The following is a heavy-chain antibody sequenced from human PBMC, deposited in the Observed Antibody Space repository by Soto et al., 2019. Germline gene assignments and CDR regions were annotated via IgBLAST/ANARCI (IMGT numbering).Heavy chain of an antibody. J-gene: IGHJ6*02. D-gene: IGHD5-12*01. V-gene: IGHV1-69*12. CDR3: ARAPRLRLTAYGMDV. Sequence: QVQLVQSGAEVKKPGSSVKVSCKASGGTFSSYAISWVRQAPGQGLEWVGGIIPIFGTANYAQKFQGRVTITADESTSTADMELSSLRSEDTAVYYCARAPRLRLTAYGMDVWGQGTTVTVSS. CDR1: GGTFSSYA. CDR2: IIPIFGTA.